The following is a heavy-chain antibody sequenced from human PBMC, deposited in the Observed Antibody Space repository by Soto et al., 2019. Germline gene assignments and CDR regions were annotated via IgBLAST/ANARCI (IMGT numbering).Heavy chain of an antibody. CDR3: ARERLGYYYYYGMDV. V-gene: IGHV4-4*02. CDR1: GGSISSSNW. J-gene: IGHJ6*02. CDR2: IYHSGST. D-gene: IGHD6-19*01. Sequence: SETLSLTCAVSGGSISSSNWWSWVRQPPGKGLEWIGEIYHSGSTNYNPSLKSRVTISVDKSKNQFSLKLSSVTAADTAVYYCARERLGYYYYYGMDVWGQGTTVTLSS.